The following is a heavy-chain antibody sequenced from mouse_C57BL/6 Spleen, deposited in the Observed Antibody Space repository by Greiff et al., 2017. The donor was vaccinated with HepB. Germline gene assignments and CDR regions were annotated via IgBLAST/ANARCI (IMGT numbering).Heavy chain of an antibody. J-gene: IGHJ1*03. V-gene: IGHV1-82*01. D-gene: IGHD1-1*01. CDR2: IYPGDGDT. CDR1: GYAFSSSW. Sequence: QVQLQQSGPELVKPGASVKISCKASGYAFSSSWMNWVKQRPGKGLEWIGRIYPGDGDTNYNGKFKGKATLTADKSSSTAYMQLSSLTSEDSAVYFCARDTTVVPLDVWGTGTTVTVSS. CDR3: ARDTTVVPLDV.